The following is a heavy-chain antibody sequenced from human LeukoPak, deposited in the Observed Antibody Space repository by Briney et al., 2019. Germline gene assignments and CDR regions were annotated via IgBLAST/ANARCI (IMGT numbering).Heavy chain of an antibody. CDR2: INPNSGGT. V-gene: IGHV1-2*02. D-gene: IGHD2-15*01. J-gene: IGHJ4*02. Sequence: GASVKVSCKASGYTFTGYYMHWVRQAPGQGLEWMGWINPNSGGTNYAQKLQGRGTMTTDTSTSTAYMELRSLRSDDTAVYYCARGLYCSGGSCYIFDYWGQGTLVTVSS. CDR3: ARGLYCSGGSCYIFDY. CDR1: GYTFTGYY.